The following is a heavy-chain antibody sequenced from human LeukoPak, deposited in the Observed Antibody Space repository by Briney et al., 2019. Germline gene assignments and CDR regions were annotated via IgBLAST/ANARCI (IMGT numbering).Heavy chain of an antibody. Sequence: ASVKVSCKASGYTFTSYYIHWVRQAPGQELEWMGVIYPSGGGTTYAQKFQGRVTMTRDTSTSTAYMELSSLRSEDTAVYYCARDRGDMGYCSGGSCLPHAFDIWGQGTMVTVSS. CDR3: ARDRGDMGYCSGGSCLPHAFDI. D-gene: IGHD2-15*01. CDR2: IYPSGGGT. V-gene: IGHV1-46*01. J-gene: IGHJ3*02. CDR1: GYTFTSYY.